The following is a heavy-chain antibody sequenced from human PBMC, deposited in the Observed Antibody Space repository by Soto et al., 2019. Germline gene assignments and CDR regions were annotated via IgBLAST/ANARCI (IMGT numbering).Heavy chain of an antibody. CDR2: ISGSGGST. V-gene: IGHV3-23*01. D-gene: IGHD6-13*01. CDR3: AKASKFIADFDY. CDR1: GVTFSIYA. Sequence: GXLRLSCSASGVTFSIYAMSWVRQAPGKGLEWVSAISGSGGSTYYADSVKGRFTISRDNSKNTLYLQMNSLRAEDTAVYYCAKASKFIADFDYWGQGTLVTVSS. J-gene: IGHJ4*02.